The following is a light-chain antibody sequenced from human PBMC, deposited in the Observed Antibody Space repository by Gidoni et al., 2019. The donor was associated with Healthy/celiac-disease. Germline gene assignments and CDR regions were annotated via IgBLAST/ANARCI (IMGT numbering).Light chain of an antibody. J-gene: IGKJ4*01. CDR3: QQRSNWSALT. V-gene: IGKV3-11*01. CDR2: DAS. Sequence: EIVLTQSPATLSLSPGERANLSCRASQSVSSYLAWYQQKPGQAPRLLIYDASNRATGIPARFSGSGSGTDFTLTISSLEPEDFAVYYCQQRSNWSALTFGGGTKVEIK. CDR1: QSVSSY.